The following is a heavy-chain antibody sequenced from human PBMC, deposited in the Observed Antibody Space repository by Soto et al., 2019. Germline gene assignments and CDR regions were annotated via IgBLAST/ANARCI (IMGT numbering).Heavy chain of an antibody. V-gene: IGHV1-69*01. D-gene: IGHD2-15*01. CDR3: ARSKSGSSSLDIYYYSYYGMDV. Sequence: QVQLVQSGAEVKKPGSSVKVSCMAPGGTFSSYAISWVRQAPGQGLEWRGGIIPNFGTANYAQKFQGRVTITADESKSTGYMELSSLRAEDTAVYYGARSKSGSSSLDIYYYSYYGMDVWGQGTTVTVSS. CDR2: IIPNFGTA. J-gene: IGHJ6*02. CDR1: GGTFSSYA.